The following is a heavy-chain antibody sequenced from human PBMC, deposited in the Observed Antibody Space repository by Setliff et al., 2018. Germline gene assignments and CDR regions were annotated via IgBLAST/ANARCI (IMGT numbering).Heavy chain of an antibody. D-gene: IGHD3-22*01. CDR1: GGTFSSYT. V-gene: IGHV1-69*05. J-gene: IGHJ4*02. CDR3: ATSPYSDTSTYSSNFFDY. Sequence: ASVKVSCKASGGTFSSYTITWMRQAPGQGLEWMGRIVPIFATTDYAQKFQGRVTITTDDSTSTAYMALSSLRSEDTAVYYCATSPYSDTSTYSSNFFDYWGQGTLVTVSS. CDR2: IVPIFATT.